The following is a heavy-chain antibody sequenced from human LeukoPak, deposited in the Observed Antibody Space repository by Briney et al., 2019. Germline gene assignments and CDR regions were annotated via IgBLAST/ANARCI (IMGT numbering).Heavy chain of an antibody. J-gene: IGHJ4*02. CDR1: GFTFSNYA. CDR3: ARGNVVGATRPFDY. CDR2: IGSNGEST. V-gene: IGHV3-64*01. Sequence: GGSLRLSCAGSGFTFSNYAMYWARQAPGKGLENVAGIGSNGESTYYANSVKGRFTISRDNSKNTLFLQMGSLRAEDMAVYYCARGNVVGATRPFDYWGQGTLVTVSS. D-gene: IGHD1-26*01.